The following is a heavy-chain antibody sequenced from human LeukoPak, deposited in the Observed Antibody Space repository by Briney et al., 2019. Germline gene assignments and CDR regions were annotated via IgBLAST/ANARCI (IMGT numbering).Heavy chain of an antibody. J-gene: IGHJ5*02. CDR3: ARRLTQYDCFDP. CDR2: TYYRSTWYN. V-gene: IGHV6-1*01. Sequence: SQTLSLTCSISGDSFSINSVTWNWIRQSPSRGLEWLGRTYYRSTWYNDYAVSVRGRITVNPDTSKNQFSLHLNSVTPEDTAVYYCARRLTQYDCFDPWGQGILVTVSP. CDR1: GDSFSINSVT. D-gene: IGHD2-2*01.